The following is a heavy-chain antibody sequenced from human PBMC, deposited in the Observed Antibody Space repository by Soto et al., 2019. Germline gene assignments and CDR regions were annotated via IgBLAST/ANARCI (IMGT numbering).Heavy chain of an antibody. CDR3: AIKDPKDPFSPNHYYYMDV. CDR1: GYTFTSYY. D-gene: IGHD2-15*01. V-gene: IGHV1-46*03. J-gene: IGHJ6*03. CDR2: INPSGGST. Sequence: ASVKVSCKASGYTFTSYYMHWVRQAPGQGLEWMGIINPSGGSTSYAQKFQGRVTMTRDTSTSTVYMELSSLRSGDTAVYYCAIKDPKDPFSPNHYYYMDVWGKGTTVTVSS.